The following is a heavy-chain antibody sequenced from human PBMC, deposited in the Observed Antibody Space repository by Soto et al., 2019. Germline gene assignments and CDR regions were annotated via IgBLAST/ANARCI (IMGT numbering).Heavy chain of an antibody. CDR3: ARETGSYSGFDS. J-gene: IGHJ4*02. D-gene: IGHD3-10*01. CDR2: IVPMFDST. V-gene: IGHV1-69*13. Sequence: ASVKVSCKTAGGSFSAYTIAWMRQAPGQGLEWMGAIVPMFDSTNYSRKYQGRVTITADESTSTAYMELSSLISDDTAVYYCARETGSYSGFDSWGQGTLVTVSS. CDR1: GGSFSAYT.